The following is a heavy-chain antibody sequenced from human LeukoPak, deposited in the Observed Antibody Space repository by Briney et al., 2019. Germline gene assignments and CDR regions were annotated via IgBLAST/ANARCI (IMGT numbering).Heavy chain of an antibody. Sequence: ASVKVSCKASGYTFISYSMNWVRQAPGQGLEWMGWINTNTGNPTYAQGFTGRFVFSLDTSVSTAYLQISSLKAEDTAVYYCARAESGYSYGYYYFDYWGQGTLVTVSS. V-gene: IGHV7-4-1*02. CDR3: ARAESGYSYGYYYFDY. CDR1: GYTFISYS. D-gene: IGHD5-18*01. CDR2: INTNTGNP. J-gene: IGHJ4*02.